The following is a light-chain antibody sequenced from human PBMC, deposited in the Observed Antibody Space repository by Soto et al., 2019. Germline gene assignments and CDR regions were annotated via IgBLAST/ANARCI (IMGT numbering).Light chain of an antibody. J-gene: IGKJ1*01. V-gene: IGKV3-11*01. CDR1: QTLSRY. CDR3: QQYNDWPPT. Sequence: VLTPSTATLALAPGGRAPLSCRPSQTLSRYLAWYPQKPGQAPSLLIYDASNRAPGIPARFSGSGSGTDFTLTISSLQSEDFAVYYCQQYNDWPPTFGQGTKV. CDR2: DAS.